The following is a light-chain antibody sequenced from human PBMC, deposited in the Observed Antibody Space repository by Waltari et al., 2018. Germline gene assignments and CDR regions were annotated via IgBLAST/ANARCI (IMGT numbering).Light chain of an antibody. Sequence: QSALTQPASVSGSPGQSITIPCTGTSSDVGGSNYVPWYQQHPGKAPKLMIYEVSNRPSGVSNRFSGSKSGNTASLTISGLQAEDEADYYCSSYTSSSTPWVFGGGTKLTVL. CDR3: SSYTSSSTPWV. CDR1: SSDVGGSNY. CDR2: EVS. J-gene: IGLJ3*02. V-gene: IGLV2-14*01.